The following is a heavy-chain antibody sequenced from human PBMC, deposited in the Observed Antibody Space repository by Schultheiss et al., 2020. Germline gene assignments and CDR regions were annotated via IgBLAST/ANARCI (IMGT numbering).Heavy chain of an antibody. CDR2: ISGSGGST. D-gene: IGHD3-22*01. CDR1: GFTVSSNY. J-gene: IGHJ4*02. Sequence: GESLRLSCAASGFTVSSNYMSWVRQAPGKGLEWVSVISGSGGSTYYADSVKGRFTISRDNSKNTLYLQMNSLRAEDTAVYYCAKAYYDSSGYYEPLIHYWGQGTLVTVSS. V-gene: IGHV3-23*01. CDR3: AKAYYDSSGYYEPLIHY.